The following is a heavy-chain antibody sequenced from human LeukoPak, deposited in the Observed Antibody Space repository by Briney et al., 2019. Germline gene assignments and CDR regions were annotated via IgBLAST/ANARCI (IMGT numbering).Heavy chain of an antibody. Sequence: ASVTVSCKASGYTFTDFYIHWVHQAPGKGLEWMGRVDPEDGEAICAEKFRGRVTMTADTSTDTAYLELRSLKSDDTALYYCATYPEISMVLQYWGQGSLVTVSS. V-gene: IGHV1-69-2*01. J-gene: IGHJ4*02. CDR1: GYTFTDFY. D-gene: IGHD3-10*01. CDR3: ATYPEISMVLQY. CDR2: VDPEDGEA.